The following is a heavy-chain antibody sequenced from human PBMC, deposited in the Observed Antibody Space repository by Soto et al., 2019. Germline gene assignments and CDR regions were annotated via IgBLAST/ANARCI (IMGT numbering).Heavy chain of an antibody. CDR3: ARLPSVGSGVANWFDP. Sequence: GESLKISCQGFGYSFTSFWIGWVRQMPGKGLEWMGIINPVDSDTRYSPSFQGQVTISVDKSITTAYLQWSSLKASDTAMYYCARLPSVGSGVANWFDPWGQGTLVTVSS. D-gene: IGHD3-10*01. CDR2: INPVDSDT. CDR1: GYSFTSFW. J-gene: IGHJ5*02. V-gene: IGHV5-51*01.